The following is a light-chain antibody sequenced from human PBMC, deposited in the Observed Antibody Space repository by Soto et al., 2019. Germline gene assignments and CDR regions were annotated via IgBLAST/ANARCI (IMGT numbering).Light chain of an antibody. CDR3: SSYAGSNDYVL. CDR2: DVS. J-gene: IGLJ2*01. V-gene: IGLV2-8*01. Sequence: QSALTQPPSASGSPGQSVTISCTGTSSDVGGYNYVSWYQQHPGKAPKLIIYDVSERPSGVPDRFSGSKSGNTASLTVSGLQAEDEADYYCSSYAGSNDYVLFGGGTKVTVL. CDR1: SSDVGGYNY.